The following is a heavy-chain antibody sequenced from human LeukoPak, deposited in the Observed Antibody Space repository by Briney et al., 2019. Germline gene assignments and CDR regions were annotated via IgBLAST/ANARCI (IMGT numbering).Heavy chain of an antibody. Sequence: RPGGSLRLSCAASGFTFDDYGMSWVRQAPGKGLEWVSGINWNGGSTGYADSVKGRFTISRDNAKNSLYLQMNSLRAEDTALYYCAREVVVVVAATVPRRGYYYYMDVWGKGTTVTVSS. J-gene: IGHJ6*03. V-gene: IGHV3-20*04. CDR2: INWNGGST. D-gene: IGHD2-15*01. CDR1: GFTFDDYG. CDR3: AREVVVVVAATVPRRGYYYYMDV.